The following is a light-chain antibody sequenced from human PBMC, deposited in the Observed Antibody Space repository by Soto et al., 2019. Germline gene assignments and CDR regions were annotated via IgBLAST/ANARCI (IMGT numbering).Light chain of an antibody. J-gene: IGKJ1*01. Sequence: DIVMTQSPSTLSSSPGERATLSCRASQSISSCLACYQQKPGQAPKLLIYGASRWATGIPGRFSGSGSGTEFSLIISRVQPEDFVTYYCQQYENYLNTFGQGTKVDIK. CDR3: QQYENYLNT. V-gene: IGKV3D-15*01. CDR1: QSISSC. CDR2: GAS.